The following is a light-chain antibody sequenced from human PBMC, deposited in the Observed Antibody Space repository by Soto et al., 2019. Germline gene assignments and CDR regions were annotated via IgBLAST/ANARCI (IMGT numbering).Light chain of an antibody. CDR3: LLDYNFPRT. CDR1: QGIRTE. Sequence: AIQMTQSPSSLSASVGDRVTIACRASQGIRTELAWYQQKAGKAPQLLIYAASSLQGGVPSRFSGSGSGTDFTLTISSLQPEDFATYYCLLDYNFPRTFGQGTKLEIK. V-gene: IGKV1-6*01. CDR2: AAS. J-gene: IGKJ2*01.